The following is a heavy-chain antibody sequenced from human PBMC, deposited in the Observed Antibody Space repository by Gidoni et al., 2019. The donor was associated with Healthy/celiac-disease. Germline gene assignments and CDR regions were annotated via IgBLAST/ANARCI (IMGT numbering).Heavy chain of an antibody. D-gene: IGHD3-22*01. CDR3: AHRPPNQIKYYYDSSGDYFDY. Sequence: QITLKESGPTLVKPTQTLTLTCTFSGFSLSTSGVGVGWIRQPPGKALEWLALIYWDDDKRYSPSLKSRLTITKDTSKNQVVLTMTNMDPVDTATYYCAHRPPNQIKYYYDSSGDYFDYWGQGTLVTVSS. CDR2: IYWDDDK. J-gene: IGHJ4*02. V-gene: IGHV2-5*02. CDR1: GFSLSTSGVG.